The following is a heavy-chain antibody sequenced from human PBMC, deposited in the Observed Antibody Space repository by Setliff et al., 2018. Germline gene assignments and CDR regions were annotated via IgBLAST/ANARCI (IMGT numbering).Heavy chain of an antibody. CDR3: ARGKDYGMDV. Sequence: PSETLSLTCTVSGGSISSHYWSWIRQPPGKGLEWIGSIYYSGSTNYNPSLKSRVTISVDTSKNQFSLKLSSVTAADTAVYYCARGKDYGMDVWGQGTTVTVSS. V-gene: IGHV4-59*11. CDR2: IYYSGST. D-gene: IGHD2-15*01. J-gene: IGHJ6*02. CDR1: GGSISSHY.